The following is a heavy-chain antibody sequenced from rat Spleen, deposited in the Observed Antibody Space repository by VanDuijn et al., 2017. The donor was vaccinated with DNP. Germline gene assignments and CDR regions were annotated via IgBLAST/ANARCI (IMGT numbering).Heavy chain of an antibody. D-gene: IGHD4-3*01. J-gene: IGHJ2*01. V-gene: IGHV4-2*01. CDR2: INKDSRTI. CDR1: GFNFNDYW. CDR3: VRERFGVDY. Sequence: EVKLVESGGGLVQPGRSLKLSCEASGFNFNDYWMGWVRQAPGKGLEWIAEINKDSRTIKYTPSLKDKLTISRDNAQKTLYLQMSKLGSEDTAIYYCVRERFGVDYWGQGVTVTVSS.